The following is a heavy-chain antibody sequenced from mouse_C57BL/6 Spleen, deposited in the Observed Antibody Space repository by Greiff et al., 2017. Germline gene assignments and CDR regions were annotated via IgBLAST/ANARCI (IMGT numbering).Heavy chain of an antibody. CDR2: ISSGGDYI. V-gene: IGHV5-9-1*02. Sequence: EVKLMESGEGLVKPGGSLKLSCAASGFTFSSYAMSWVRQTPEKRLEWVAYISSGGDYIYYADTVKGRFTISRDNARNTLYLQMSSLKSEDTAMYYCTSLGYYFDYWGQGTTLTVSS. CDR3: TSLGYYFDY. J-gene: IGHJ2*01. D-gene: IGHD4-1*01. CDR1: GFTFSSYA.